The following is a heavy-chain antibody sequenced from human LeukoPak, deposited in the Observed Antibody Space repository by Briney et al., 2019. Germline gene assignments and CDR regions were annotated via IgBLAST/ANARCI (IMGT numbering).Heavy chain of an antibody. D-gene: IGHD6-19*01. J-gene: IGHJ3*02. CDR2: TYYKSKWYN. CDR3: ARAAEGAFDT. CDR1: GDSVSRNSAA. Sequence: PSQTLSLTCAISGDSVSRNSAAWNWVRQSPSRGLEWLGRTYYKSKWYNDYAVAVKSRISINPDTSKNQFSLQLNSVTPEDTAVYYCARAAEGAFDTWGQGTMVTVSS. V-gene: IGHV6-1*01.